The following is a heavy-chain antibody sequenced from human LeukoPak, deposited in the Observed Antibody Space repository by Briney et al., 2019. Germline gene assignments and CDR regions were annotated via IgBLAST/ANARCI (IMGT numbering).Heavy chain of an antibody. CDR3: ASAPLGNSFGYMAY. CDR1: GGSISSAGYY. Sequence: SQTLSLTCPVSGGSISSAGYYWNWIRQHPTEGLEWIGHIYYTGRTTYNPSVKSRVTISADTSKNQFSLKLNSVTAADTAVYFCASAPLGNSFGYMAYWGQGALVTVSS. J-gene: IGHJ4*02. V-gene: IGHV4-31*03. CDR2: IYYTGRT. D-gene: IGHD5-18*01.